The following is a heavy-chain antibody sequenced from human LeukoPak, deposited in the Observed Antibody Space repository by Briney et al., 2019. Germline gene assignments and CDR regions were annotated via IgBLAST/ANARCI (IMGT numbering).Heavy chain of an antibody. V-gene: IGHV1-46*01. CDR3: ARAGQSSGNWTPFGY. CDR1: GYTFISYY. CDR2: INPSGGTT. J-gene: IGHJ4*02. D-gene: IGHD1-26*01. Sequence: GASVKVSCKASGYTFISYYMHWVRQAPGQGLEWMGIINPSGGTTSYAQKFQGRVTMTRDTSTSTVYMELSSLRSEDTAVYYCARAGQSSGNWTPFGYWGQGTLVTVSS.